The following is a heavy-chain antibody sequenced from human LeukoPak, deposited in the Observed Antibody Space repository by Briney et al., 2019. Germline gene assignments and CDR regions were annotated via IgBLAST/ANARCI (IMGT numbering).Heavy chain of an antibody. J-gene: IGHJ6*04. D-gene: IGHD2-2*01. Sequence: GGSLRLSCAASGFTFSSYSMNWVRQAPGKGLGWVSSISSSSSYIYYADSVKGRFTISRDNAKNSLYLQMNSLRAEDTAVYYCAREGHCSSTSCALGDVWGKGTTVTVSS. CDR3: AREGHCSSTSCALGDV. V-gene: IGHV3-21*01. CDR2: ISSSSSYI. CDR1: GFTFSSYS.